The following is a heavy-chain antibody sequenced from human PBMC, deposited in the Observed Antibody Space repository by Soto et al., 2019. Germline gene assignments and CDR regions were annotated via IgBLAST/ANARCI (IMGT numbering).Heavy chain of an antibody. CDR2: IYPSDSDT. Sequence: GEALKISCKGSGYSFTNYWIGWVRQMPGKGLEWMGIIYPSDSDTRYSPSFQGQVTISADKSISTAYLQWSSLKASDTAMYYCARRQSDYSYGMDVWGQGXTVTVSS. CDR3: ARRQSDYSYGMDV. J-gene: IGHJ6*02. V-gene: IGHV5-51*01. D-gene: IGHD4-17*01. CDR1: GYSFTNYW.